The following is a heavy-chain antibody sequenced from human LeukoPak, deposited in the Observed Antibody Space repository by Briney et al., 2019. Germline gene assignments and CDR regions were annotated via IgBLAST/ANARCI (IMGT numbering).Heavy chain of an antibody. CDR2: ISSSSSYI. D-gene: IGHD2-2*01. J-gene: IGHJ5*02. CDR1: GFTFSSYS. Sequence: PGGSLRLSCAASGFTFSSYSMNWVRQAPGKGLEWVSSISSSSSYIYYADSVKGRFTISRDNAKNSLHLQMNSLRAEDTAVYYCARDPVYCRSTSCGFDPWGQGTLVTVSS. V-gene: IGHV3-21*01. CDR3: ARDPVYCRSTSCGFDP.